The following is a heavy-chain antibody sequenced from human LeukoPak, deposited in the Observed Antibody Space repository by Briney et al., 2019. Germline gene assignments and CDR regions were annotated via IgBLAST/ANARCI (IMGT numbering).Heavy chain of an antibody. V-gene: IGHV3-30*03. CDR1: GFTVSGNY. Sequence: GGSLRLSCAVSGFTVSGNYMSWVRQAPGKGLEWVAVISYDGSNKYYADSVKGRFIISRDNAKNSLYLQMNSLRAEDTAVYYCARDGVRDGLYFDYWGQGTLVTVSS. J-gene: IGHJ4*02. CDR2: ISYDGSNK. D-gene: IGHD5-24*01. CDR3: ARDGVRDGLYFDY.